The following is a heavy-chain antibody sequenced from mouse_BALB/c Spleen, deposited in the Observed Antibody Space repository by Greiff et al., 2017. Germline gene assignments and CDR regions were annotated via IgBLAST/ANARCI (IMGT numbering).Heavy chain of an antibody. Sequence: EVKLMESGGGLVKPGGSLKLSCAASGFTFSDYYMYWVRQTPEKRLEWVATISDGGSYTYYPDSVKGRFTISRDNAKNNLYLQMSSLKSEDTAMYYCARGGDYRYDGPGEIAYWGQGTLVTVSA. D-gene: IGHD2-14*01. CDR1: GFTFSDYY. V-gene: IGHV5-4*02. CDR3: ARGGDYRYDGPGEIAY. J-gene: IGHJ3*01. CDR2: ISDGGSYT.